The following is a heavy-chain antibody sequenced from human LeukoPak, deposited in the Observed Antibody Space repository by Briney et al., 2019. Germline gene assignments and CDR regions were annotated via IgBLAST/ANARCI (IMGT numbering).Heavy chain of an antibody. Sequence: PGGSLRLSFAASGFTFSSYSMNWVRQAPGRGLEGVSYISSSSSTIYYADSVKGRFTISRDNAKNSLYLQMNSLRAEDTAVYYCARLYSGSSSYYYYGMDVWGQGTTVTVSS. CDR3: ARLYSGSSSYYYYGMDV. CDR1: GFTFSSYS. V-gene: IGHV3-48*04. CDR2: ISSSSSTI. D-gene: IGHD1-26*01. J-gene: IGHJ6*02.